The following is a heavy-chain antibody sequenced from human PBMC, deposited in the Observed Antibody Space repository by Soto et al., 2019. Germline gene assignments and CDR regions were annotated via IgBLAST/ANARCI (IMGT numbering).Heavy chain of an antibody. D-gene: IGHD3-9*01. CDR3: ARGLFIRPYYYHGMDV. Sequence: QVQLQESGPGLVKPSQTLSLTCTVSGGSISSGDYFWSWIRQSPGKGLEWIGYISSIGSTYYNPSLQSRVSVSRDTSTNQFSLKLSSVTTTDTAVYYCARGLFIRPYYYHGMDVWGQGTTVTVSS. CDR2: ISSIGST. J-gene: IGHJ6*02. V-gene: IGHV4-30-4*01. CDR1: GGSISSGDYF.